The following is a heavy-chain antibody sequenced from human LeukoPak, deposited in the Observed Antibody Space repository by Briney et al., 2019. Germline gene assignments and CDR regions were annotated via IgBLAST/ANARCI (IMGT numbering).Heavy chain of an antibody. V-gene: IGHV4-59*08. Sequence: SETLSLTCNVSGGSISSYYWTWIRQPPGKGLEWIGYVDYSGSTNYNPSLKSRVTISVDTSKNQFSLKLTSVTAADTAMYYCARRGGSGRAFDYWGQGILVTVS. J-gene: IGHJ4*02. D-gene: IGHD6-19*01. CDR2: VDYSGST. CDR1: GGSISSYY. CDR3: ARRGGSGRAFDY.